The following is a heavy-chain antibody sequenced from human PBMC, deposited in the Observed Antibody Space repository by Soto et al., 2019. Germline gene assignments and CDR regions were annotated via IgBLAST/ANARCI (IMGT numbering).Heavy chain of an antibody. D-gene: IGHD6-6*01. CDR2: ISSSSNTI. CDR3: ARPEYSSSSYGMDV. V-gene: IGHV3-48*02. Sequence: EVQLVESGGGLVQPGGSLRRSCAASGFTFSSYSMNWVRQAPGKGLEWVSYISSSSNTIYYADSVKGRFTISRHNAKHSLYLQMNSLRDEDTAVYYCARPEYSSSSYGMDVWGQGTTVTVSS. J-gene: IGHJ6*02. CDR1: GFTFSSYS.